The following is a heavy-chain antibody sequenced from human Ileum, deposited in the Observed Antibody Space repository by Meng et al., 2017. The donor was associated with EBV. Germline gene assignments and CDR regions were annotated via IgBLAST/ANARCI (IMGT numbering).Heavy chain of an antibody. J-gene: IGHJ4*02. Sequence: LQGPGPGLGKPPATLSLPSAVPGYSTSTTNWWAWIRQPPGKGLEWIGHIYYSGTTYNNPSLKSRVTMSIDPSKNQFSLKLSSVTAVDTAVYYCARNSESGSYIDYWGLGTLVTVSS. V-gene: IGHV4-28*01. D-gene: IGHD1-26*01. CDR1: GYSTSTTNW. CDR3: ARNSESGSYIDY. CDR2: IYYSGTT.